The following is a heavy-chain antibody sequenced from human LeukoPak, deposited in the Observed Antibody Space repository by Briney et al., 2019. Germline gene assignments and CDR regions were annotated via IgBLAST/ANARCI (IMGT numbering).Heavy chain of an antibody. Sequence: ASVKVSCKVSGYTLTELSMHWVRQAPGKGLEWMGGFDPEDGETIYAQKLQGRVIMTEDTSTETAYMELRSLRSEGTAVYYCATVGPDQLLYEANWFDPWGQGTLVTVSS. CDR3: ATVGPDQLLYEANWFDP. V-gene: IGHV1-24*01. D-gene: IGHD2-2*02. CDR2: FDPEDGET. CDR1: GYTLTELS. J-gene: IGHJ5*02.